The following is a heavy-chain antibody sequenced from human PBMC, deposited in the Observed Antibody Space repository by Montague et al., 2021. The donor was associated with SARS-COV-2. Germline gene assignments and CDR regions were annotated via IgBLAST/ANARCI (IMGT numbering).Heavy chain of an antibody. D-gene: IGHD1-26*01. Sequence: SLRLSCAASGFTFSSYEMNWLRQAPGKGLEWVSYISSSGITIYYADSVKGRFTISRDNAKNSLYLQMNSLRAEDAAVYYCARDLGGSYVRGMDVWGQGTTVTVSS. J-gene: IGHJ6*02. CDR3: ARDLGGSYVRGMDV. CDR2: ISSSGITI. V-gene: IGHV3-48*03. CDR1: GFTFSSYE.